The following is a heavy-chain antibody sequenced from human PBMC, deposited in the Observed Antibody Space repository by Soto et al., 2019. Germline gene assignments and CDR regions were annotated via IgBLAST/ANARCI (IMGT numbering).Heavy chain of an antibody. D-gene: IGHD1-7*01. CDR1: GGSVSSGSYY. V-gene: IGHV4-61*01. CDR2: IYYSGST. J-gene: IGHJ6*02. Sequence: SETLSLTCTVSGGSVSSGSYYWSWIRQPPGKGLEWIGYIYYSGSTNYNPSLKSRVTISVDTSKNQFSLKLSSVTAADTAVYYCAREDSWNCNYGMGDWGQGTTVTVSS. CDR3: AREDSWNCNYGMGD.